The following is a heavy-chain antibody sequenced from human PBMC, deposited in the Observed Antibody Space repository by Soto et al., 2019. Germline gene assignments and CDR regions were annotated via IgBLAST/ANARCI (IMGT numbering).Heavy chain of an antibody. D-gene: IGHD3-16*01. CDR1: GGSFSGSY. Sequence: QVQLQQWGAGLLKPSETLSLTCAVYGGSFSGSYWSWIRQSPGKGLEWIGEINQSAETNYNPSLNSRVTISIDTSENQFSLNLRSVTAADTAVYYCARVYGYFYYYYMDIWGKGTTVTVSS. J-gene: IGHJ6*03. CDR2: INQSAET. V-gene: IGHV4-34*01. CDR3: ARVYGYFYYYYMDI.